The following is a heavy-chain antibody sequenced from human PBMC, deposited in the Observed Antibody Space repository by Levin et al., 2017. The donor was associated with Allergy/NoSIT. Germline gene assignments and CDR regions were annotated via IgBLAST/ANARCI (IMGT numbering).Heavy chain of an antibody. D-gene: IGHD6-6*01. J-gene: IGHJ5*02. Sequence: SQTLSLPCAVYGGSFSGYYWSWLRQPPGKGLEWIGEIHHSGSTNYNPSLKSRVTISVDTSKNQFSLKLSSVTAADTAVYYCARGGQYSSSTRWFDPWGQGTLVTVSS. CDR3: ARGGQYSSSTRWFDP. V-gene: IGHV4-34*01. CDR1: GGSFSGYY. CDR2: IHHSGST.